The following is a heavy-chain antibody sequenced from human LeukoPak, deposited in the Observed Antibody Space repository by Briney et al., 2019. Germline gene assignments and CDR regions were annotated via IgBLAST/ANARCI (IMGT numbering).Heavy chain of an antibody. V-gene: IGHV3-23*01. CDR2: VSGSGHTT. D-gene: IGHD6-19*01. J-gene: IGHJ1*01. CDR3: AKDWSPRWLVLRDDSEYFHH. CDR1: GFTFSSYA. Sequence: GGSLRLSCAASGFTFSSYALSWVRQAPGKGMEWVSTVSGSGHTTYCADSVKGRFTISRDNSKSTVYLQMSSLRVEDTAVYTCAKDWSPRWLVLRDDSEYFHHWGQGTLVTVSS.